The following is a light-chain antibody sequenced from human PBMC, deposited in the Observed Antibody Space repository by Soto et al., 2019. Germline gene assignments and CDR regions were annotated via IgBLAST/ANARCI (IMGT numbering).Light chain of an antibody. CDR1: QDISTF. CDR3: QQHNSYPYT. CDR2: SAS. Sequence: DIQLTQSPSFLSASVGDRVTTTCRASQDISTFLAWYQQKPGKAPQLLIYSASNLHSGVPSRFSGSGSGTEFTLTVSSLQPEDFATYHCQQHNSYPYTFGKGTRLEIK. V-gene: IGKV1-9*01. J-gene: IGKJ2*01.